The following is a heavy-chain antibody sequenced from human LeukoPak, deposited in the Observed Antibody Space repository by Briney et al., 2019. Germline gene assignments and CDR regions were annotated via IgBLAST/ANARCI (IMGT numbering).Heavy chain of an antibody. CDR1: GGSISSYY. Sequence: PSETLSLTCTVSGGSISSYYWSWIRQPPGKGLEWIGYIYYSGSTNYNPSLKSRVTISVDTSKNQSSLKLSSVTAADTAVYYCARARSTSWPLPYNWFDPWGQGTLVTVSS. V-gene: IGHV4-59*01. CDR2: IYYSGST. D-gene: IGHD2-2*01. J-gene: IGHJ5*02. CDR3: ARARSTSWPLPYNWFDP.